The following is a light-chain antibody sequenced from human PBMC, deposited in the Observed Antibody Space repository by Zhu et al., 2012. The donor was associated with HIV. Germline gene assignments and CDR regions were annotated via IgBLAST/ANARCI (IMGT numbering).Light chain of an antibody. V-gene: IGKV1-39*01. CDR3: LQSYTTPYT. J-gene: IGKJ2*01. CDR1: QTVGQY. Sequence: DIQMTQSPSSLSVSVGERVTITCRASQTVGQYLHWYQQKSGKAPKVLIYGTFNLERGVPSRFSGNGFGTDFTLTISSLQPEDSATYYCLQSYTTPYTFGQGTNLE. CDR2: GTF.